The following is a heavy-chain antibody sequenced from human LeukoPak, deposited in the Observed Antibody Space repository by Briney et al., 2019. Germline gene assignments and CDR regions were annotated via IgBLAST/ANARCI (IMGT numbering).Heavy chain of an antibody. Sequence: GGSLRLSCAASGFTFSSYSMNWVRQAPGKGLEWVSSISSSSSYIYYADSVKGRFTISRDNAKNSLYLQMNSLRAEDTAEYYCARDRTYYYDSSGYSGFVYWGQGTLVTVSS. V-gene: IGHV3-21*01. J-gene: IGHJ4*02. CDR1: GFTFSSYS. CDR2: ISSSSSYI. CDR3: ARDRTYYYDSSGYSGFVY. D-gene: IGHD3-22*01.